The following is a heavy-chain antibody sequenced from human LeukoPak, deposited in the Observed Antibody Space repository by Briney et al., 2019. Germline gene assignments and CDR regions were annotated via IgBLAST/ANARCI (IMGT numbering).Heavy chain of an antibody. V-gene: IGHV4-59*01. Sequence: SETLSLTCSVSDDSITMYYWTWIRQPPGKGLEWIGYVDHTGSTNFNPSLNGRVSISRDTTKNLFSLRLRSVTAADTAVYFCAKGRVSSSTWYSTYYYYFYMDLWGKGTTVTVSS. CDR2: VDHTGST. CDR3: AKGRVSSSTWYSTYYYYFYMDL. D-gene: IGHD6-13*01. CDR1: DDSITMYY. J-gene: IGHJ6*03.